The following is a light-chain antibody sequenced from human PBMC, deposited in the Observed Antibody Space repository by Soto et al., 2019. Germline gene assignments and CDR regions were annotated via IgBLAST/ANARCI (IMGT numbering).Light chain of an antibody. CDR3: QQRHMWPIT. V-gene: IGKV1-5*03. J-gene: IGKJ5*01. CDR2: KAS. Sequence: IQMTQSPSTLSASVGCRAPXXXRASENIGAWLAWYQQKPGKAPKLLIYKASSLESGVPSRFSGSGSGTDFTLTISSLEPEDSAVYYCQQRHMWPITFGQGTRLEIK. CDR1: ENIGAW.